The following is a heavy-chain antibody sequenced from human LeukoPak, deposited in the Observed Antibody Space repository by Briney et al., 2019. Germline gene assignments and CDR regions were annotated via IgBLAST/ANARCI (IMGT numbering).Heavy chain of an antibody. CDR3: AKDVSTAAGFDP. CDR1: GYTFTGYY. J-gene: IGHJ5*02. D-gene: IGHD5/OR15-5a*01. Sequence: ASVKVSCKASGYTFTGYYMHWVRQAPGQGLEWMGWIIPNSGDTNYAQKFRGRVTMTRDTSISTAYMELNSLRSDDTAVYYCAKDVSTAAGFDPWGQGTLVTVSS. CDR2: IIPNSGDT. V-gene: IGHV1-2*02.